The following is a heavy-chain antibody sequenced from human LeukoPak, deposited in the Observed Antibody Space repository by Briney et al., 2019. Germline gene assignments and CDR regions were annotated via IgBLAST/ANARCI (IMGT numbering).Heavy chain of an antibody. CDR2: IYSGGST. V-gene: IGHV3-53*01. Sequence: PGGSLRLSCAASGFIVSSNYMSWVRQAPGKGLGWVSIIYSGGSTYYADSVKGRFTISRDISKNTLHLQMNSLRAEDTAVYYCARLGYYDALTDILDDFWGQGTLVTVSS. D-gene: IGHD3-9*01. CDR1: GFIVSSNY. J-gene: IGHJ4*02. CDR3: ARLGYYDALTDILDDF.